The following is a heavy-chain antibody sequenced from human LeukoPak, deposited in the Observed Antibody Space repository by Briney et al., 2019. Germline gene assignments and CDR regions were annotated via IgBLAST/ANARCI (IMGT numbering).Heavy chain of an antibody. V-gene: IGHV3-23*05. Sequence: HPGGSLRLSCVASGYTFSSFSINWVRQAPGKGLEWVSTIHTGGETTYYAESVRGRFSISRDNSKNALYLQMHSLSAEDTAVYYCARRSQGAFDIWGQGTMVIVSS. J-gene: IGHJ3*02. CDR3: ARRSQGAFDI. D-gene: IGHD1-26*01. CDR2: IHTGGETT. CDR1: GYTFSSFS.